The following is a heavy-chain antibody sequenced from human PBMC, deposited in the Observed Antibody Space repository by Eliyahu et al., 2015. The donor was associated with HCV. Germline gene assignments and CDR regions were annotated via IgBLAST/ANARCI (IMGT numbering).Heavy chain of an antibody. CDR3: ARGGDSSGPNDAFDI. CDR2: INPNSGGT. D-gene: IGHD3-22*01. Sequence: QVQLVQSGAEVKKPGASVKVSCKASXYTFTGYXMXWVRXAPGQGLEWMGWINPNSGGTNYAQKFXGWVTMTRDTSISTAYMELSRLRSDDTAVYYCARGGDSSGPNDAFDIWGQGTMVTVSS. CDR1: XYTFTGYX. V-gene: IGHV1-2*04. J-gene: IGHJ3*02.